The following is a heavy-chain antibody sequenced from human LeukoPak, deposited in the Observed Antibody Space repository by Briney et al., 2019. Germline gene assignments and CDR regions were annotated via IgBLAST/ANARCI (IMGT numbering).Heavy chain of an antibody. CDR3: ARGPGIAAA. V-gene: IGHV4-39*02. J-gene: IGHJ4*02. CDR2: IYDTGST. D-gene: IGHD6-13*01. CDR1: GDSIRSNNYY. Sequence: SETLSLTCTVSGDSIRSNNYYWGWIRQPPGKGLEWIGSIYDTGSTFYNPSLKSRVIISVDTSKNQFSLKLSSVTAANTAVYYCARGPGIAAAWGQGTLVTVSS.